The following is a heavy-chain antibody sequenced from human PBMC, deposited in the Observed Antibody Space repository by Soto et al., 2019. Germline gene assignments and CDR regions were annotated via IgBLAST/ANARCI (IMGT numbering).Heavy chain of an antibody. Sequence: ASVKVSCKASGFTFTSSAMQWVRQARGQRLEWIGWIVVGSGNTNYAQKFQERVTITRDKSTRTAYMELSSLRSEDTAVYYCAADPDYGDYNDAFDIWGQGTMVTVSS. D-gene: IGHD4-17*01. CDR2: IVVGSGNT. J-gene: IGHJ3*02. CDR1: GFTFTSSA. V-gene: IGHV1-58*02. CDR3: AADPDYGDYNDAFDI.